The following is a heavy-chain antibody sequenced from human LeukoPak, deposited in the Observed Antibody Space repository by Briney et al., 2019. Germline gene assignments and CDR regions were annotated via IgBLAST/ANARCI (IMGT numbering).Heavy chain of an antibody. CDR3: AAHRGLYFDY. Sequence: SQTLSLTCTVSGGSISSGSHYWSWIRQPAGKGLEWIGRIYTSGSTNYNPSLKSRVTISVDTSKNQFSLKLSSVTAADTAVYYCAAHRGLYFDYWGQGTLVTVSS. J-gene: IGHJ4*02. CDR1: GGSISSGSHY. V-gene: IGHV4-61*02. CDR2: IYTSGST.